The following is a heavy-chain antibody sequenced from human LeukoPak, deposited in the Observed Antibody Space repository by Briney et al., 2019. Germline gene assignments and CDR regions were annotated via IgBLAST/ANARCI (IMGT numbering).Heavy chain of an antibody. V-gene: IGHV3-13*01. D-gene: IGHD6-19*01. CDR3: ARYSSGWPYYFDY. CDR1: GFTFSSYD. CDR2: IGTAGDT. Sequence: QAGGSLRLSCAASGFTFSSYDMHWVRQATGKGLEWVSAIGTAGDTYYPGSVKGRFTISRENAKNSLYLQMNSLRAGDTAVYYCARYSSGWPYYFDYWGQGTLVTVSS. J-gene: IGHJ4*02.